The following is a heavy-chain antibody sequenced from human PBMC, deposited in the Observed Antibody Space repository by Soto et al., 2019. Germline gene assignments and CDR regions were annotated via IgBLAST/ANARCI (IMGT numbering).Heavy chain of an antibody. D-gene: IGHD1-20*01. CDR3: ARDRIAGKRVVNWFDP. CDR1: GYTFTSYA. J-gene: IGHJ5*02. V-gene: IGHV1-3*01. CDR2: INAGNGNT. Sequence: QVQLVQSGAEVKKPGASVKVSCKASGYTFTSYAMHWVRQAPGQRLEWMGWINAGNGNTKYSQKFQGRVTITRDTSASTAYMELSSLRSEDTAVYYCARDRIAGKRVVNWFDPWGQGTLVTVSS.